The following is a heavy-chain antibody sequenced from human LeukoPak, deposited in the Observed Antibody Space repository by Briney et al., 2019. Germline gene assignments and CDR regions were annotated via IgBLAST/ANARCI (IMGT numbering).Heavy chain of an antibody. D-gene: IGHD1-26*01. V-gene: IGHV3-20*04. CDR1: GFTFDDYG. CDR2: VDWSGGRT. Sequence: GGSLRLSCAASGFTFDDYGMTWVRQDPGRRLEWVSTVDWSGGRTSYADSVKGRFTISRDNAKNSLFLQMNSLRAEDTALYFCVRSRSYYFDYWGQGTQVTVSS. CDR3: VRSRSYYFDY. J-gene: IGHJ4*02.